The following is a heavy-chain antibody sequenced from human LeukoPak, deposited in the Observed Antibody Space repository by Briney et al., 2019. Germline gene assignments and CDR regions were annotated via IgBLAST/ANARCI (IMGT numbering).Heavy chain of an antibody. CDR3: ARAGTVVTHFDY. CDR1: GYTFTGSY. CDR2: INPNSGGT. V-gene: IGHV1-2*02. J-gene: IGHJ4*02. Sequence: ASVKVSCKASGYTFTGSYLHWVRQAPGQGLEWMGWINPNSGGTNYAQKFQGRVTMTRDTSISTAYMELSRLRSDDTAVYYCARAGTVVTHFDYWGQGTLVTVSS. D-gene: IGHD4-23*01.